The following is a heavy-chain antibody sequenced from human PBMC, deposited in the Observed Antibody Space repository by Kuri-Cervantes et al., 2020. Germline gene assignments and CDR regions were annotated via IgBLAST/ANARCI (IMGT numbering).Heavy chain of an antibody. D-gene: IGHD7-27*01. J-gene: IGHJ4*02. CDR2: ISPNSGGT. CDR1: GYTFTDYY. V-gene: IGHV1-2*02. Sequence: ASVKVSCKVSGYTFTDYYMHWVRQAPGQGLEWKGWISPNSGGTNYAQKFQGRVTMTRDTPISTAYMELSRLRSDDTAVYYCAKSQGGPGDREVDSWGQGTLVTVSS. CDR3: AKSQGGPGDREVDS.